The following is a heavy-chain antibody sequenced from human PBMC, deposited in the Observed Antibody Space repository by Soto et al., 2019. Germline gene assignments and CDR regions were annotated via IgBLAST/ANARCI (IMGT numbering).Heavy chain of an antibody. CDR2: INPNSGGT. D-gene: IGHD3-3*01. V-gene: IGHV1-2*04. Sequence: ASLKVSYKASGYTFTGYYMHWVRQAPGQGLEWMGWINPNSGGTNYAQKFQGWVTMTRDTSISTAYMELSRLRSDDTAVYYCARAQIVVIIPELGYYGMYAWGLGTAVTVSS. CDR3: ARAQIVVIIPELGYYGMYA. J-gene: IGHJ6*02. CDR1: GYTFTGYY.